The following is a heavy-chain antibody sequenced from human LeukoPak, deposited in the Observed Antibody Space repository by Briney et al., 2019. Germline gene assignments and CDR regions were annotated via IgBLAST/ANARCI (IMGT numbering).Heavy chain of an antibody. CDR3: ASGPDDYVWGSYRPAYYFDY. D-gene: IGHD3-16*02. V-gene: IGHV1-69*05. CDR2: IIPIFGTA. Sequence: SVKVSCKASGGTFSSYAISWVRQAPGQGLEWMGGIIPIFGTANYAQKFQGRVTITTDESTSTAYMELSSLRSEDTAVYYCASGPDDYVWGSYRPAYYFDYWGQGTLDTVSS. J-gene: IGHJ4*02. CDR1: GGTFSSYA.